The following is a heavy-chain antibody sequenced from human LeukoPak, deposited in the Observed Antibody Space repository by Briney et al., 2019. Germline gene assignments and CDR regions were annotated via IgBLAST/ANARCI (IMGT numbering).Heavy chain of an antibody. J-gene: IGHJ6*03. CDR3: ARGDSTGVGHYYYYMDV. Sequence: APVSLSVTPSEYTFTVYFMHWVRQAPGQGREWMGWFNANSGGTRYVHKFKGRVTMTKDTSIRTAYMELSRLKSDDTAVYFCARGDSTGVGHYYYYMDVWGKGTTVTVSS. CDR1: EYTFTVYF. V-gene: IGHV1-2*07. CDR2: FNANSGGT. D-gene: IGHD3-22*01.